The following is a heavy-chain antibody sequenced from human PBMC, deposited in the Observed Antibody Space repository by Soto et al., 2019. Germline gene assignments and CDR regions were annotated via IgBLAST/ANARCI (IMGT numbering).Heavy chain of an antibody. D-gene: IGHD3-3*01. CDR2: MKKDGSEK. CDR3: AKLGSGYYTGLYFEY. CDR1: GFTFGDYW. Sequence: GGSLRLSCAASGFTFGDYWMSWVRQAPGKGLEWVAHMKKDGSEKYYVDSVKGRFTVSRDNTKNSLYLQMNSLRAEDTAVYYCAKLGSGYYTGLYFEYWGQGTMVTVSS. V-gene: IGHV3-7*03. J-gene: IGHJ4*02.